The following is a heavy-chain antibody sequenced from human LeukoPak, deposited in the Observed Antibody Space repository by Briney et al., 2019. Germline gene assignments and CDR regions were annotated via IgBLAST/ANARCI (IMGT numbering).Heavy chain of an antibody. V-gene: IGHV4-61*02. CDR2: VYSRGNT. CDR1: GDSISSGTYY. Sequence: PSETLSLTCTVSGDSISSGTYYWSWIRQPAGKGLEWIGRVYSRGNTNYNPSLKSRVTISIDTSKNQFSLKLSSVTAADTAAYYCARGVGSSSSNWFDPWGQGTLVTVSS. D-gene: IGHD6-6*01. CDR3: ARGVGSSSSNWFDP. J-gene: IGHJ5*02.